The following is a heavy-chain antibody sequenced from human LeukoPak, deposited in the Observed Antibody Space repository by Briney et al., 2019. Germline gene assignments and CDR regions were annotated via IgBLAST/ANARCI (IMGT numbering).Heavy chain of an antibody. D-gene: IGHD6-19*01. CDR2: ISSSSSYI. CDR3: ARGEIAVAGTIDY. J-gene: IGHJ4*02. V-gene: IGHV3-21*01. CDR1: GFTFSSYS. Sequence: GGSLRLSCAASGFTFSSYSMNWVRQAPGKGLEWVSSISSSSSYIYYADPVKGRFTISRDNAKNSLYLQMNSLRAEDTAVYYCARGEIAVAGTIDYWGQGTLVTVSS.